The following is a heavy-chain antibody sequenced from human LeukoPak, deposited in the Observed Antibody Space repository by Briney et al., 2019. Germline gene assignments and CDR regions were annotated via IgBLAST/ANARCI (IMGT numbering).Heavy chain of an antibody. D-gene: IGHD6-19*01. CDR1: GYTFTSYY. CDR2: INPSGGST. J-gene: IGHJ4*02. Sequence: ASVKVSCKASGYTFTSYYMHWVRQAPGQGLEWMGIINPSGGSTSYAQKFQGRVTMTRDTSTSTVYMELSSLRSDDTAVYYCARDKRHSSGQVPPLGYWGQGTLVTVSS. CDR3: ARDKRHSSGQVPPLGY. V-gene: IGHV1-46*01.